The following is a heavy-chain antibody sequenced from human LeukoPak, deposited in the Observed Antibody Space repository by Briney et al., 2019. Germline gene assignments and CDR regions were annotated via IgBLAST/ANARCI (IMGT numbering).Heavy chain of an antibody. Sequence: SETLSLTCGVYGGSFSGYYWTWIRQPPGKGLEWIGDINHSGNTNYNPSLQSRVTISVDRSKNQFSLKLNSVTAADTAVYYCARLPLIRFGETYFDYWGQGSLVTVSS. CDR3: ARLPLIRFGETYFDY. V-gene: IGHV4-34*01. D-gene: IGHD3-10*01. CDR1: GGSFSGYY. J-gene: IGHJ4*02. CDR2: INHSGNT.